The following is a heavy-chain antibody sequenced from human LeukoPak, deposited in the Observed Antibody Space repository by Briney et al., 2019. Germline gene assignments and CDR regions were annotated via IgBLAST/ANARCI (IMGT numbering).Heavy chain of an antibody. V-gene: IGHV1-69*13. J-gene: IGHJ4*02. CDR1: GGTFSSYA. CDR3: AGSRPFRRAIAGSGWYGSYDY. CDR2: IIPIFGTA. D-gene: IGHD6-19*01. Sequence: SVKVSCKASGGTFSSYAISWVRQAPGQGLEWMGGIIPIFGTANYAQKFQGRVTITADESTSTAYMELSSLRSEDMTADYLAGSRPFRRAIAGSGWYGSYDYWGQGTLVTVSS.